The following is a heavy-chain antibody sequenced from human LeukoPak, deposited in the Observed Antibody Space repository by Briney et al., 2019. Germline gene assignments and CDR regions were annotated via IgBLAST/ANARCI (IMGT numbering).Heavy chain of an antibody. D-gene: IGHD5-24*01. V-gene: IGHV1-46*01. CDR2: INPSGGST. CDR3: ARAPSIEMGKQPTHGGAFDI. J-gene: IGHJ3*02. Sequence: ASVKVSCNASGYTFTSYYMHWVRQAPGQGLEWMGIINPSGGSTSYAQKFQGRVTMTRDTSTSTVYMELSSLRSEDTAVYYCARAPSIEMGKQPTHGGAFDIWGQGTMVTVSS. CDR1: GYTFTSYY.